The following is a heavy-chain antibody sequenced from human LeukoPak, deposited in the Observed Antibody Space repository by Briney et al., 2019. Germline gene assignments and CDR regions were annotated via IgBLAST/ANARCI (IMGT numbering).Heavy chain of an antibody. CDR1: GYSISSGYY. CDR2: TYHIGST. CDR3: ARGIYWFDP. J-gene: IGHJ5*02. Sequence: PSETLSLTCTVSGYSISSGYYWGWIRQPPGKGLEWIGSTYHIGSTYYNPSLKSRVTISVDTSKNQFSLKLSSVTAADTAVYYCARGIYWFDPWGQGTLVTVSS. V-gene: IGHV4-38-2*02.